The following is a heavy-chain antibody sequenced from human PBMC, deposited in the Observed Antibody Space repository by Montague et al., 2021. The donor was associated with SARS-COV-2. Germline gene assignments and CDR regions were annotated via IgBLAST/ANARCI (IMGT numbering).Heavy chain of an antibody. CDR3: TRKLRGEHGY. D-gene: IGHD1-7*01. CDR1: GFTFGDYA. Sequence: SLRLSCAASGFTFGDYAMSWVRQAPGKGLEWVGFIRSKAYGGTTEYAASVKGRFTISRDDSKSIAYLQMNSLKTEDTAVYYCTRKLRGEHGYRGQGTLVTVSS. V-gene: IGHV3-49*04. J-gene: IGHJ4*02. CDR2: IRSKAYGGTT.